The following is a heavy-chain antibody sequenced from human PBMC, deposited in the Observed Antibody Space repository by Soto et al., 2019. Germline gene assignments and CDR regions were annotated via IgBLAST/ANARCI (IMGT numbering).Heavy chain of an antibody. V-gene: IGHV4-34*02. CDR1: GESFSGYGGPFSGYY. D-gene: IGHD6-19*01. CDR3: ARGQRRGGSSGWSL. Sequence: QVQLQQWGAGQLKPSETLSLTCAVHGESFSGYGGPFSGYYLSWIRQTPGKGLEWIGEIKHRGGTNYKPSFKSRVTISVDTSKNQFSLNLNSVTAADTAVYYCARGQRRGGSSGWSLWGQGTLVTVSS. CDR2: IKHRGGT. J-gene: IGHJ4*02.